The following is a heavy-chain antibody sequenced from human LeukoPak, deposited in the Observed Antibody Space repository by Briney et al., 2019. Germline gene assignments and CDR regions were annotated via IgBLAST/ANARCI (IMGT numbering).Heavy chain of an antibody. CDR1: GYTFTSYD. V-gene: IGHV1-8*01. CDR3: ARELRIAAAGFYYYYYMDV. J-gene: IGHJ6*03. Sequence: ASVKVSCKASGYTFTSYDINWVRQATGQGLEWMGWMNPNSGNTGYAQKFQGRVTMTRNTSISTAYMELSSLRSEDTAVYYCARELRIAAAGFYYYYYMDVWGKGTTVTVSS. D-gene: IGHD6-13*01. CDR2: MNPNSGNT.